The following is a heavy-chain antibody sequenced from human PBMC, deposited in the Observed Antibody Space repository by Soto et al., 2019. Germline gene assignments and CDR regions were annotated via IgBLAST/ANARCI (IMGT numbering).Heavy chain of an antibody. CDR2: VFNDESSI. CDR1: GSGFSALA. V-gene: IGHV3-30-3*01. J-gene: IGHJ4*02. D-gene: IGHD3-9*01. Sequence: GGSLRLSCTASGSGFSALAMHWIRQPPGKGLEWVAVVFNDESSISYADSVKGRFTISRDNSRNTLYLQMTSLRLEDTALYYCATGAAYYYDTSRYWGQGTLVTVSA. CDR3: ATGAAYYYDTSRY.